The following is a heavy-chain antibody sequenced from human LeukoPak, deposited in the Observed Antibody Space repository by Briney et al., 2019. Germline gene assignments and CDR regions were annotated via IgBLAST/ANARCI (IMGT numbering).Heavy chain of an antibody. CDR2: ISYDGSNK. V-gene: IGHV3-30*04. D-gene: IGHD3-22*01. Sequence: PGGSLRLSCAASGFTFSSYAMHWVRLAPGKGLEWVAVISYDGSNKYYADSVKGRFTISRDNSKNTLYLQMNSLRAEDTAVYYCARCSRTYCYDSSGPSTAPGDYWGQGTLVTVSS. J-gene: IGHJ4*02. CDR3: ARCSRTYCYDSSGPSTAPGDY. CDR1: GFTFSSYA.